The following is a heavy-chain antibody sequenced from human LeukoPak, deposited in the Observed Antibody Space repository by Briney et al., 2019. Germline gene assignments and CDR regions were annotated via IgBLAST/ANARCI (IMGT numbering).Heavy chain of an antibody. CDR2: ITGRGGTT. D-gene: IGHD2-2*01. CDR3: AKPAAVLYNYATDV. CDR1: GFSFRSYA. J-gene: IGHJ6*02. Sequence: GGSLRLSCAASGFSFRSYAMTWVRQAPGKGLEWVSSITGRGGTTEYADSVKGRFTISRDNSNNTLYLQMNSLRAEGTALYFCAKPAAVLYNYATDVWGQGTTVTVSS. V-gene: IGHV3-23*01.